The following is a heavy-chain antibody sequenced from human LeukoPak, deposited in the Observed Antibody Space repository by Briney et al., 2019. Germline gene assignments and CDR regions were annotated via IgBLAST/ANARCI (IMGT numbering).Heavy chain of an antibody. J-gene: IGHJ6*03. CDR1: GFTFSSYG. Sequence: GGSLRLSCAASGFTFSSYGMHWFRQAPGKGLEWVAFIRYDGSNKYYADSVKGRFTISRDNSKITLYLQMNSLRAEDTAVYYCAKEGTSYYYMDVWGKGTTVTVSS. D-gene: IGHD2-2*01. CDR2: IRYDGSNK. CDR3: AKEGTSYYYMDV. V-gene: IGHV3-30*02.